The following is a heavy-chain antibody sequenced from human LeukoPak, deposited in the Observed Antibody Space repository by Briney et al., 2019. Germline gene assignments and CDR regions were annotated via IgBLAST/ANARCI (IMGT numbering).Heavy chain of an antibody. CDR3: TRLADSSGPLDY. V-gene: IGHV3-73*01. CDR2: IRSKANSYAT. J-gene: IGHJ4*02. Sequence: GRSLKLPCAASGFSFSGSAIHWVRQASGKGLEWVGRIRSKANSYATAYAASVKGRFTISRDDSKNTAYLQMNSLKTEDTAVYYCTRLADSSGPLDYWGQGTLVTVSS. CDR1: GFSFSGSA. D-gene: IGHD3-22*01.